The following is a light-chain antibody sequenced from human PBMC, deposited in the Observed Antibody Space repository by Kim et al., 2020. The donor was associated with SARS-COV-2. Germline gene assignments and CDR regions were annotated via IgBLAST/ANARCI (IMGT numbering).Light chain of an antibody. Sequence: AAVGDRVTITCRASQSITSYLNWYHQKPGEAPNRLIYTASTLQSAVPSMFSGSAYGTDFTLTISNLQPEDSATYYCQRTYTTPLTFGGGTKVDIK. CDR2: TAS. V-gene: IGKV1-39*01. CDR1: QSITSY. CDR3: QRTYTTPLT. J-gene: IGKJ4*01.